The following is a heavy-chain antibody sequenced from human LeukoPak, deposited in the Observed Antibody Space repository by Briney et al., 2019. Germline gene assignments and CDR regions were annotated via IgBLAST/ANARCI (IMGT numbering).Heavy chain of an antibody. D-gene: IGHD6-19*01. Sequence: SVKVSCKASGFTFTSSAVQWVRQAREQRLEWIGWIVVGSGNTNYAQKFQERVTITGDMSTSTAYMELSSLRSEDTAVYYCAADDHQWSGWYNYWGQGTLVTVSS. V-gene: IGHV1-58*01. CDR1: GFTFTSSA. CDR3: AADDHQWSGWYNY. CDR2: IVVGSGNT. J-gene: IGHJ4*02.